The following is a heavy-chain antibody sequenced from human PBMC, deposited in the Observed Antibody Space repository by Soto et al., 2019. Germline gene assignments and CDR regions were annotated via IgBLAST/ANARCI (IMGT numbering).Heavy chain of an antibody. CDR3: ARSESLYSSGWYIGWFDP. J-gene: IGHJ5*02. V-gene: IGHV1-46*01. Sequence: ASVKVSCKASGYTFSSYYMHWVRQAPGQGLEWMGIINPCGGSTSYAQKFQGRVTMTRDTSTSTVYMELRSLRSDDAAVYYCARSESLYSSGWYIGWFDPWGQGTLVTVSS. CDR2: INPCGGST. CDR1: GYTFSSYY. D-gene: IGHD6-19*01.